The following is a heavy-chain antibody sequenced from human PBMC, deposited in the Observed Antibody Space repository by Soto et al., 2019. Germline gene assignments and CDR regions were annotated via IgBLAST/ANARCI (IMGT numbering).Heavy chain of an antibody. Sequence: EVQLVESGGGLVKPGGSLRLSCAASGFTFSSYSMNWVRQAPGKGLEWVSSISSSSSYIYYADSVKGRFTISRDNAKNSLYRQMNSLRAEDTAVYYCASSRMAGYHSLAYWCQGTLVTVSS. CDR3: ASSRMAGYHSLAY. J-gene: IGHJ4*02. V-gene: IGHV3-21*01. CDR1: GFTFSSYS. D-gene: IGHD6-19*01. CDR2: ISSSSSYI.